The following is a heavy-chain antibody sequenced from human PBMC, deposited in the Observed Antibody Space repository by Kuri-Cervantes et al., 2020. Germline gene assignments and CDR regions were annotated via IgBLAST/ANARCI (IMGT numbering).Heavy chain of an antibody. CDR1: GFTFSSYA. Sequence: RSWSLTCAASGFTFSSYAMSWVRQAPGKGLEWVAVISYDGSNKYYADSVKGRFTISRDNSKNTLYLQMNSLRAEDTAVYYCARAYVDVTFDYWGQGTLVTVSS. V-gene: IGHV3-30*03. CDR2: ISYDGSNK. CDR3: ARAYVDVTFDY. J-gene: IGHJ4*02. D-gene: IGHD2-21*02.